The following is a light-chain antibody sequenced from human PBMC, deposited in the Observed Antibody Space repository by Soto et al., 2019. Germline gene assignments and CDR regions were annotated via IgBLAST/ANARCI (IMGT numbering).Light chain of an antibody. CDR1: QGIRSD. Sequence: IQMSQSPSLSASIGDTVTITCRASQGIRSDLGWYQQKPGKAPKLLIYGASRLQNGVPSRFSGSGSGTDFTLIISRLEPEDFAVYYCQQFSSYPLTFGGGTKVDIK. CDR2: GAS. CDR3: QQFSSYPLT. V-gene: IGKV1-6*01. J-gene: IGKJ4*01.